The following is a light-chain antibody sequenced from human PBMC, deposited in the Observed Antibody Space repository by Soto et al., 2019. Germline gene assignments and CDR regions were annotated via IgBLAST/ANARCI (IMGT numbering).Light chain of an antibody. CDR1: QSISSN. J-gene: IGKJ1*01. CDR2: GAS. CDR3: QQSYSFPRT. Sequence: DIQSTQSPSSLSASVGDRVTITCRASQSISSNLNWYQQKPGKGPKFLIYGASSLQSGVPSRFSGSGSGTDFTLTISSLQPEDFATYYCQQSYSFPRTFGQGTKVDIK. V-gene: IGKV1-39*01.